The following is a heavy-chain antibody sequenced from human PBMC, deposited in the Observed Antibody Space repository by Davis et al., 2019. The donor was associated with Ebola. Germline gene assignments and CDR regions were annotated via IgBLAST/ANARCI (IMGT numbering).Heavy chain of an antibody. CDR2: IWYDGGNK. Sequence: GESLKISCAASGFTFSNHGMHWVRQAPGKGLEWVSFIWYDGGNKYYADSVKGRFTISRDNAKNSLYLQMNSLRDEDTAVYYCAREAGLEWLLYESFYYYGMDVWGQGTTVTVSS. J-gene: IGHJ6*02. V-gene: IGHV3-33*01. CDR3: AREAGLEWLLYESFYYYGMDV. CDR1: GFTFSNHG. D-gene: IGHD3-3*01.